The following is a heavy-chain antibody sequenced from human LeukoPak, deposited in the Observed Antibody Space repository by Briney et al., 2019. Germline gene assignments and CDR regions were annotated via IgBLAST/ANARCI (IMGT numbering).Heavy chain of an antibody. CDR1: GFTFSSYS. J-gene: IGHJ4*02. CDR3: AREYGSGSYYNFAY. D-gene: IGHD3-10*01. V-gene: IGHV3-21*01. CDR2: ISSSSSYI. Sequence: GGSLRLSCAASGFTFSSYSMNWVRQAPGKGLEWVSSISSSSSYIYYADSVKGRFTISRDNAKNLLYLQMNSLRAEDTAVYYCAREYGSGSYYNFAYWGQGTLVTVS.